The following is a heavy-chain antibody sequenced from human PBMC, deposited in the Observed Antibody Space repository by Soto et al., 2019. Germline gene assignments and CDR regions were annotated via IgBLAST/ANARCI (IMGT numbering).Heavy chain of an antibody. V-gene: IGHV3-23*01. J-gene: IGHJ4*02. D-gene: IGHD6-19*01. CDR2: ISGSGGAT. Sequence: PGGSLRLSCSTSGFTFKDCAISWVRQAPGKGLEWVSGISGSGGATYYADSVKGRFTISRDNSRDTLFLQMNSLTADDTAVYYCAKATTNGGWFNPFDSWGQGALVTVSS. CDR3: AKATTNGGWFNPFDS. CDR1: GFTFKDCA.